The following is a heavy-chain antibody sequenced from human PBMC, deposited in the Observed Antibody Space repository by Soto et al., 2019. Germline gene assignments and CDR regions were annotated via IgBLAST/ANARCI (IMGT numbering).Heavy chain of an antibody. Sequence: QLQLQESGSGLVKPSQTLSLTCVVSGDSISSGGYSWNWIRQPPGKALEWIGHTYHSGGALYNPSLDSRATISVDKSKNHFSLRLTSVTAADTAVYYCARDSRSGYYFDNWGQGTLVTVSS. D-gene: IGHD3-22*01. CDR2: TYHSGGA. J-gene: IGHJ4*02. V-gene: IGHV4-30-2*01. CDR1: GDSISSGGYS. CDR3: ARDSRSGYYFDN.